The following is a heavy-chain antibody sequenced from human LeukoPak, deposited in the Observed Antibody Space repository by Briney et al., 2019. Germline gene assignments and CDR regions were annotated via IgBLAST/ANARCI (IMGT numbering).Heavy chain of an antibody. J-gene: IGHJ6*02. CDR3: ATSLLGTYGVHGMDV. CDR2: INHSGST. Sequence: SETLSLTCAVYGGSFSGYYWRWIRQPPGKGLEWIGEINHSGSTNYNPSLKSRVTISVDTSKNQFSLKLSSVTAADTAVYYCATSLLGTYGVHGMDVWGQGTTVTVSS. CDR1: GGSFSGYY. V-gene: IGHV4-34*01. D-gene: IGHD1-26*01.